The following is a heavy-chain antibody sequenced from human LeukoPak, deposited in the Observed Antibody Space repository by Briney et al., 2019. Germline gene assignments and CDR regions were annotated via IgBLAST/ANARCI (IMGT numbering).Heavy chain of an antibody. D-gene: IGHD2-2*01. J-gene: IGHJ6*04. CDR1: GGSISSSNYY. V-gene: IGHV4-39*01. CDR2: IYYSGST. Sequence: SETLSLTCTVSGGSISSSNYYWGWIRQPPGKGLEWIGNIYYSGSTYYNPSFKSRLTISVDTSKNQFSLKLSSVTAADTAAYYCARVVPRGMNVWGKGTTVTISS. CDR3: ARVVPRGMNV.